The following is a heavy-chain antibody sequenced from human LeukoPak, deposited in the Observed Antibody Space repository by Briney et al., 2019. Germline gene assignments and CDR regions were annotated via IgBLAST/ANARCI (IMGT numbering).Heavy chain of an antibody. V-gene: IGHV2-70*11. J-gene: IGHJ4*02. CDR3: ARDYGGNSDHFDY. Sequence: SGPTPVNPTQTLTLTCTFSGFPLSTSGMCVSWIRQPPGKALEWLARIDWDDDKYYSTSLKTRLTISKDTSKNQVVLTMTNMDPVDTATYYCARDYGGNSDHFDYWGQGTLVTVSS. D-gene: IGHD4-23*01. CDR1: GFPLSTSGMC. CDR2: IDWDDDK.